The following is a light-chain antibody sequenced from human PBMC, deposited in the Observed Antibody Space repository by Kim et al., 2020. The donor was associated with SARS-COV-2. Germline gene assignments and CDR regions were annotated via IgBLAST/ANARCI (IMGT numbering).Light chain of an antibody. V-gene: IGLV2-14*03. J-gene: IGLJ2*01. CDR3: SSYTSSSTVV. Sequence: GQSLAISCPGTSSDVGGYNYISWYQQHPGKAPKLMIYDVSNRPSGVSNRFSGSKSGNTASLTISGLQAEDEADYYCSSYTSSSTVVFGGGTKLTVL. CDR2: DVS. CDR1: SSDVGGYNY.